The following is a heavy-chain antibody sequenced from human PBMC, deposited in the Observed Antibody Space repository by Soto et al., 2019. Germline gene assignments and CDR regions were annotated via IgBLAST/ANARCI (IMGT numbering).Heavy chain of an antibody. D-gene: IGHD2-21*01. CDR3: ADTCGGEFHF. J-gene: IGHJ4*02. CDR2: IYWHDDK. V-gene: IGHV2-5*01. Sequence: SGPTLVNPTQTLTLTCTLSGFSLSTTGVGVGWIRQPPGKTLEWLATIYWHDDKRYSPSLRSRLTITKDNSRNQVVLTMTNMDPVDTGTYYCADTCGGEFHFWGQGTLVTVSS. CDR1: GFSLSTTGVG.